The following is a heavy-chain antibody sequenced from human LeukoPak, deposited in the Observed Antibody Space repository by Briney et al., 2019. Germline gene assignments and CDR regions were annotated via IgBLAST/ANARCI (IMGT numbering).Heavy chain of an antibody. D-gene: IGHD6-13*01. J-gene: IGHJ5*02. CDR1: GFTFNTYA. V-gene: IGHV3-9*03. CDR2: ISWNSGSI. CDR3: TKDVSSSWSSAGWFDP. Sequence: PGGSLRLSCAASGFTFNTYAMHWVRQAPGKGLEWVSGISWNSGSIGYADSVKGRFTISRDNAKNSLYLQMNSLRAEDMALYYCTKDVSSSWSSAGWFDPWGQGTLVTVSS.